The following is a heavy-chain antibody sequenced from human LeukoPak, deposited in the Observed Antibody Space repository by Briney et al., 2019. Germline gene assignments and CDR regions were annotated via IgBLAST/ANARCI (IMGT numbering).Heavy chain of an antibody. J-gene: IGHJ4*02. CDR2: IYHSGST. CDR3: ARAPDSSYYDY. CDR1: GGSISIGGYS. V-gene: IGHV4-30-2*01. Sequence: PSQTLSLTCAVSGGSISIGGYSWSWIRQPPGKGLEWIGYIYHSGSTYYNPSLKSRVTISVDRSKNQFSLKLSSVTAADTAVYYCARAPDSSYYDYWGQGTLVTVSS.